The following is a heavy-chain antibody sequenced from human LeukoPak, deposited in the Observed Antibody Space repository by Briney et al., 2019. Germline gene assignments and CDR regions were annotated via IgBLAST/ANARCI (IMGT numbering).Heavy chain of an antibody. D-gene: IGHD4-23*01. CDR3: ASHHYGGILYYFDY. V-gene: IGHV4-39*01. J-gene: IGHJ4*02. CDR2: IYYSGST. Sequence: SETLSLTCTVSGGSISSSSYYWGWIRQPPGKGLEWIGRIYYSGSTYHNPSLKSRATISVDTSKNQFSLKLSSVTAADTAVYYCASHHYGGILYYFDYWGQGTLVTVSS. CDR1: GGSISSSSYY.